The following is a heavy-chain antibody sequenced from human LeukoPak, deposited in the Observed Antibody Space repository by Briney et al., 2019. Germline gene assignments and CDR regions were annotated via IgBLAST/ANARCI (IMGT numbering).Heavy chain of an antibody. J-gene: IGHJ5*01. CDR1: GNTSSTHG. D-gene: IGHD6-13*01. CDR2: ISDYNGNT. Sequence: ASVKVSCKASGNTSSTHGVSWVRQAPGQGLEWMGWISDYNGNTNYAQNLQGRLTLTTDTSTSTAYMELRGLKSDDTAVYFCASISSSWFEYWGQGTLVIISS. V-gene: IGHV1-18*01. CDR3: ASISSSWFEY.